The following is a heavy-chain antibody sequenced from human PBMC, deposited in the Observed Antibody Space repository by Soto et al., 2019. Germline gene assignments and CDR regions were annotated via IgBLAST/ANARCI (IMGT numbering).Heavy chain of an antibody. J-gene: IGHJ4*02. CDR1: GLTVGINY. V-gene: IGHV3-53*01. CDR2: IYSTGST. CDR3: FYSSTWTRRFDY. Sequence: GGSLRLSCAASGLTVGINYMSWVRQAPGKGLEWVSVIYSTGSTHYADAVKGRFTISRDNAKNRLFLQMNSLRADDTAVYYCFYSSTWTRRFDYWGQGTQVTVSS. D-gene: IGHD6-13*01.